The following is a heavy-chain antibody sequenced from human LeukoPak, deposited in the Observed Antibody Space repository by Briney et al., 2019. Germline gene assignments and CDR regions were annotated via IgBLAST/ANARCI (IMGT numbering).Heavy chain of an antibody. CDR2: IYYSGST. J-gene: IGHJ4*02. V-gene: IGHV4-61*01. CDR3: ARMVTSTYYFDY. D-gene: IGHD4-23*01. CDR1: GGSVSSDSYY. Sequence: SETLSLTYTVSGGSVSSDSYYWSWLRQPPGKGLEWIGHIYYSGSTNYKPSLKSRVTISVDTSKNQFSLKVSSVTAADTAVYYCARMVTSTYYFDYWGQGTLVTVSS.